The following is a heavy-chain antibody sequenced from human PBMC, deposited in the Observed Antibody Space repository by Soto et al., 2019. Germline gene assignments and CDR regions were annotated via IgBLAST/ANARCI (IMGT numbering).Heavy chain of an antibody. J-gene: IGHJ4*02. Sequence: GGSLRLSCAASGFTFSSYAMSWVRQAPGKGLEWFSAISGSGRNTYYADSVKGRFTISRDNSKNTLYLQMDSLRAEDTAVYYCVKEVDRPATASGFYDFWGQGTLVTVSS. D-gene: IGHD1-26*01. CDR1: GFTFSSYA. CDR2: ISGSGRNT. V-gene: IGHV3-23*01. CDR3: VKEVDRPATASGFYDF.